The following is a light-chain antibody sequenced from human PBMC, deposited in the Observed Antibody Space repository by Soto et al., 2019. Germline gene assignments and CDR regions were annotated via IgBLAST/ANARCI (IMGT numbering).Light chain of an antibody. CDR1: QSVSSSY. Sequence: EIVLAQSPGTLSLSPGERATLSCRANQSVSSSYLAWYQQKPGQAPRLLIYGASSRATGIPDRFSGSGSVTDFTLTISRLEPEDFAVYYCQQFGISPWTFGQGTRVEFK. CDR3: QQFGISPWT. J-gene: IGKJ1*01. V-gene: IGKV3-20*01. CDR2: GAS.